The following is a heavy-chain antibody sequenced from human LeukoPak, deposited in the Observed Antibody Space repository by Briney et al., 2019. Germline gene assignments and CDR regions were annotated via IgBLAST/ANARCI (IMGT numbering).Heavy chain of an antibody. CDR3: ARGTYYYDSSGYYRGGGSYYYYMDV. CDR1: DGSFSGYY. CDR2: INHSGST. D-gene: IGHD3-22*01. Sequence: PSETLSLTCAVYDGSFSGYYWSWIRQPPGKGLEWIGEINHSGSTDYNPSLKSRVTISVDTSKNQFSLKLSSVTAADTAAYYCARGTYYYDSSGYYRGGGSYYYYMDVWGKGTTVTVSS. V-gene: IGHV4-34*01. J-gene: IGHJ6*03.